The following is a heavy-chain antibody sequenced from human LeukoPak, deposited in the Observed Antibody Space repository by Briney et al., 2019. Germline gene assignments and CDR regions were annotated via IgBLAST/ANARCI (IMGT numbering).Heavy chain of an antibody. Sequence: PSETLSLTCTVSGGSISSYYWSWIRQPPGKGLEWIGYIYYSGSTKYNPSLENRVTISVDTSKNQFSLKLSSVTAADTAVYFCAREDPQTTVPEGMDVWGQGTTVTVSS. J-gene: IGHJ6*02. CDR1: GGSISSYY. D-gene: IGHD4-17*01. CDR2: IYYSGST. CDR3: AREDPQTTVPEGMDV. V-gene: IGHV4-59*01.